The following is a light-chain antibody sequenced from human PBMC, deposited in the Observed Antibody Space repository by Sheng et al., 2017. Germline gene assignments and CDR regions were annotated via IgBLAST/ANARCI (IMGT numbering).Light chain of an antibody. CDR1: QSVSSTY. Sequence: EIVLTQSPGTLSLSPGERATLSCRASQSVSSTYLAWYQHKPGQAPRLLIYGASSRATGIPDRFSGSGSGTDFTLTISRLEPEDFAVYYCQQYGSSPRTFGQGT. CDR3: QQYGSSPRT. J-gene: IGKJ1*01. V-gene: IGKV3-20*01. CDR2: GAS.